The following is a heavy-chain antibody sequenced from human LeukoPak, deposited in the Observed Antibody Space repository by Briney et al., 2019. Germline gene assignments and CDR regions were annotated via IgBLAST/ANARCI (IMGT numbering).Heavy chain of an antibody. CDR2: ISAYSGNT. CDR1: GYTFTSYG. CDR3: AREWYCSSTSCPPPATDT. J-gene: IGHJ3*02. Sequence: ASVKLSCEASGYTFTSYGISWVRQAPGKGLEWMVWISAYSGNTNYAEKLQGRVTMTTATSTSTAYMELSSLRSDDTAVYYCAREWYCSSTSCPPPATDTWGQGRMVTVSS. V-gene: IGHV1-18*01. D-gene: IGHD2-2*01.